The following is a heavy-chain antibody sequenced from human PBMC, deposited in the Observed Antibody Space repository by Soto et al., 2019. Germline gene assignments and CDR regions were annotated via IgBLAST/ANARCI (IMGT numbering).Heavy chain of an antibody. J-gene: IGHJ4*02. CDR1: GFTFGSYA. Sequence: GSLLLSCTGSGFTFGSYALSWVRQDPGKGLEWVGVIRSEANGGTTDYAASVKGRITISRDDSKSIAYMEINSLQTEDTAVYYCTRYYYESSGYYVYWGQGALVTVAS. CDR2: IRSEANGGTT. CDR3: TRYYYESSGYYVY. V-gene: IGHV3-49*04. D-gene: IGHD3-22*01.